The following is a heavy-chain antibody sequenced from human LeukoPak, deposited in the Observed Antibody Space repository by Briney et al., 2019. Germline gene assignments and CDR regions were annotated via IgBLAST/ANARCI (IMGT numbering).Heavy chain of an antibody. CDR2: IIPILGIA. CDR1: GYTLTELS. J-gene: IGHJ4*02. CDR3: AETQLNNYYDGPYYFDY. V-gene: IGHV1-69*02. Sequence: ASVKVSCKVSGYTLTELSMHWVRQAPGQGLEWMGRIIPILGIANYAQKFQGRVTITADKSTSTAYMELSSLRSEDTAVYYCAETQLNNYYDGPYYFDYWGQGTLVTVSS. D-gene: IGHD3-22*01.